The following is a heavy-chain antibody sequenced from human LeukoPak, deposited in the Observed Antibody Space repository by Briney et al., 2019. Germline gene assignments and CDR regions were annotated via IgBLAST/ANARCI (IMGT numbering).Heavy chain of an antibody. CDR1: GYTFTSYG. CDR3: ARAERIAARRNGDFDY. D-gene: IGHD6-6*01. J-gene: IGHJ4*02. Sequence: ASVKVSCKASGYTFTSYGISWVRQAPGQGLEWMGWISAYNSNTNYAQKLQGRVTKTTDTSTSTAYMELRSLRSDDTAVYYCARAERIAARRNGDFDYWGQGTLVTVSS. V-gene: IGHV1-18*01. CDR2: ISAYNSNT.